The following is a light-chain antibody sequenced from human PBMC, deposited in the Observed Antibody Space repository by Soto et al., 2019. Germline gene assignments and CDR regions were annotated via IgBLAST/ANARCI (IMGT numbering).Light chain of an antibody. Sequence: QSALTQAASVSGSPGQSISISCTGTSSDVGSYNLVSWYQQHPGKAPKLMIYEVSKRPSGVSNRFSGSKSGNTASLTISGLQAEDEADYYCCSYAGSYNYVFGTGTKVTVL. J-gene: IGLJ1*01. CDR1: SSDVGSYNL. CDR2: EVS. V-gene: IGLV2-23*02. CDR3: CSYAGSYNYV.